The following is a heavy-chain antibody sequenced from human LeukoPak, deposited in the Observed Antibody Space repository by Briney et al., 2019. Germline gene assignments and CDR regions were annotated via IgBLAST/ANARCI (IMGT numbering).Heavy chain of an antibody. J-gene: IGHJ4*02. CDR1: GGSISSSSYY. V-gene: IGHV4-39*07. Sequence: SETLSLTCTVSGGSISSSSYYWGWIRQPPGKGLEWIGSIYYSGSTYYNPSLKSRVTISVDTSKNQFSLKLSSVTAADTAVYYCARIIRYSSSWLALYYFDYWGQGTLVTVSS. CDR3: ARIIRYSSSWLALYYFDY. D-gene: IGHD6-13*01. CDR2: IYYSGST.